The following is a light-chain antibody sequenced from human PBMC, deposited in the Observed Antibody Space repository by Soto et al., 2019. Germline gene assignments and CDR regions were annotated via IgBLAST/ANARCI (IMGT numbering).Light chain of an antibody. Sequence: DIKMTQSPSSLSASVGDEVTITCRASQTIMNYLNWYQLKPGKPPRLLIYDASSLQSGVPSRFSGSGAGTDVTLTISSLQPEEFATYSGQQSYNSPQTFGRGTKVEIK. CDR1: QTIMNY. CDR2: DAS. V-gene: IGKV1-39*01. J-gene: IGKJ1*01. CDR3: QQSYNSPQT.